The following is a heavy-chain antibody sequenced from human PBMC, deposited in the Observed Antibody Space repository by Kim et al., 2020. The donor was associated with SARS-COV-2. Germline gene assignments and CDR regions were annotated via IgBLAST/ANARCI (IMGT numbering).Heavy chain of an antibody. J-gene: IGHJ4*02. CDR3: SGGVGDY. V-gene: IGHV3-23*01. D-gene: IGHD3-16*01. CDR2: SAGEN. Sequence: SAGENCPAESVKGRFTISRDNSKNMLYLQMDSLRVEDTAIYYCSGGVGDYWGQGTQVTVSS.